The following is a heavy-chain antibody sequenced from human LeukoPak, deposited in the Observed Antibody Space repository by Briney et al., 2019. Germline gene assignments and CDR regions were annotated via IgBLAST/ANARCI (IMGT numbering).Heavy chain of an antibody. CDR2: INHSGST. Sequence: PSETPSLTCAVYGGSFSGYYWSWIRQPPGKGLEWIGEINHSGSTNYNPSLKSRVTISVDTSKNQFSLKLSSVTAADTAVYYCASRYSSSSGAYYFDYWGQGTLVTVSS. D-gene: IGHD6-13*01. J-gene: IGHJ4*02. CDR3: ASRYSSSSGAYYFDY. CDR1: GGSFSGYY. V-gene: IGHV4-34*01.